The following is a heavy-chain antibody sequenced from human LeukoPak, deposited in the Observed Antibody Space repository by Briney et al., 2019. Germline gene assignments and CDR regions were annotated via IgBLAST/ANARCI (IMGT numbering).Heavy chain of an antibody. Sequence: SVKVSCKASGGTFISYAISWVRQAPGQGLEWMGRIIPIFGTANYAQKFQGRVTITTDESTSTAYMELSSLRSEDTAVYYCARGAGSSFDYWGQGTLVTVSS. V-gene: IGHV1-69*05. CDR2: IIPIFGTA. D-gene: IGHD6-13*01. CDR3: ARGAGSSFDY. CDR1: GGTFISYA. J-gene: IGHJ4*02.